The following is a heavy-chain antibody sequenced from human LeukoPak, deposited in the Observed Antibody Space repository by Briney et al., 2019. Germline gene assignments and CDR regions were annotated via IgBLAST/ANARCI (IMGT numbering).Heavy chain of an antibody. CDR1: GFTFSSYG. Sequence: GGSLRLSCAASGFTFSSYGMSWVRQAPGKGLEWVSAISGSGGSTYYADSVKGRFTISRDNSKNTLYLQMNSLRAEDTAVYYCAKDHWGMVVAAPDYWGQGTLVTVSS. J-gene: IGHJ4*02. CDR2: ISGSGGST. V-gene: IGHV3-23*01. CDR3: AKDHWGMVVAAPDY. D-gene: IGHD2-15*01.